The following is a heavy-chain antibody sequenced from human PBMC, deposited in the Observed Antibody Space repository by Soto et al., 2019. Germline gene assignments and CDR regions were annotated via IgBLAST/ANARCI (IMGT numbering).Heavy chain of an antibody. V-gene: IGHV4-30-4*01. CDR2: IYYSGST. J-gene: IGHJ6*02. CDR3: ARENPVDGMDV. CDR1: GGSISSGDYY. Sequence: RSLTCTVSGGSISSGDYYWSWIRQPPGKGLEWIGYIYYSGSTYYNPSLKSRVTISVDTSKNQFSLKLSSVTAADTAVYYCARENPVDGMDVWGQGTTVTVSS.